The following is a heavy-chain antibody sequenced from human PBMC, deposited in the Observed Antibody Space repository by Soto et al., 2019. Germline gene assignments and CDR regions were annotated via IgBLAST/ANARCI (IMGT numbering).Heavy chain of an antibody. J-gene: IGHJ4*02. CDR2: IRDKANHYAT. D-gene: IGHD1-26*01. CDR1: GFSFSDSA. V-gene: IGHV3-73*02. Sequence: EVQLVESGGGWVQPGGSLKLSCSGSGFSFSDSAIHWVRQASGQGLEWVGRIRDKANHYATAHDVSVRGRFTISRDDSENKAYLQMNSLKTEDTAVYYCTRPPSGSYGDDSDYWGQGTLVTVSS. CDR3: TRPPSGSYGDDSDY.